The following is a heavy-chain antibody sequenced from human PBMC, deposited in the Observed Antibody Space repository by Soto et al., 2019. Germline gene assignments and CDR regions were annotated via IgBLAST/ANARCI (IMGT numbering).Heavy chain of an antibody. Sequence: SLRLSCAASGFTFSSYGVHWVRQAPGKGLEWVAVISYDGSNKYYADSVKGRFTISRDNSKNTLYLQMNSLRAEDTAVYYCAKDLGYCSGGSCYILYYFDYWGQGTLVTVSS. J-gene: IGHJ4*02. CDR1: GFTFSSYG. CDR3: AKDLGYCSGGSCYILYYFDY. D-gene: IGHD2-15*01. CDR2: ISYDGSNK. V-gene: IGHV3-30*18.